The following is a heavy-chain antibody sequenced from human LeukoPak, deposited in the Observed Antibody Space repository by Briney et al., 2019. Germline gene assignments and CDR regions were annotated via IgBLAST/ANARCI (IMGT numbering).Heavy chain of an antibody. V-gene: IGHV3-48*03. CDR1: GFTFRSYE. J-gene: IGHJ4*02. CDR2: ISSNGGTK. Sequence: GGSLRLSCAGSGFTFRSYEMNWVRQAPGKGLEWVSYISSNGGTKYYAESVRGRFTISRDNAKNSLYLQMNSLRGEDTAVYYCARRGNYDVLTGHRFLDHWGQGTRVTVSS. CDR3: ARRGNYDVLTGHRFLDH. D-gene: IGHD3-9*01.